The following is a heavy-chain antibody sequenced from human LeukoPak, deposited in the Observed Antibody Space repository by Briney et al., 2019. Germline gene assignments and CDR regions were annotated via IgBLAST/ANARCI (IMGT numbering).Heavy chain of an antibody. D-gene: IGHD2-2*01. CDR3: ARPRYCSSISCYFHAFDV. CDR1: GFTVSSNY. J-gene: IGHJ3*01. CDR2: IYSGGST. V-gene: IGHV3-53*01. Sequence: PGGSLRLSCAASGFTVSSNYMSWVRQAPGKGLGWVSVIYSGGSTYYADSVKGRFTISRDNSKNTLYLQMNSLRAEDTAVYYCARPRYCSSISCYFHAFDVWGQGTMVTVSS.